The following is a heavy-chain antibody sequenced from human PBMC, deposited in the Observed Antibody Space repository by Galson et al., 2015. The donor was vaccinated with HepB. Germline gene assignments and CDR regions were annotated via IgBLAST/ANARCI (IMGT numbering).Heavy chain of an antibody. CDR3: AKDISITSGWYDGIDP. CDR1: GLTFSDYD. D-gene: IGHD6-19*01. J-gene: IGHJ5*02. CDR2: ISSNGGAQ. V-gene: IGHV3-30*18. Sequence: SLRLSCAVSGLTFSDYDMHWVRQAPGKGLEWVALISSNGGAQYYGDSVKGRFTVSRDNFDNTLYLQMSGLRPEDTAVYYCAKDISITSGWYDGIDPRGQGTLVTVSS.